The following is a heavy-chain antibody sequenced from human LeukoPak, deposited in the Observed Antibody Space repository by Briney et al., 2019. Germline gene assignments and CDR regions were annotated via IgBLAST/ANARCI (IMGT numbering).Heavy chain of an antibody. CDR1: GGSISSSGYY. V-gene: IGHV4-39*07. CDR3: ARDMYYYDSSGYYRFDY. D-gene: IGHD3-22*01. CDR2: MYYSGST. Sequence: SETLSLTCTVSGGSISSSGYYWGWIRQPPGKGLEWIGSMYYSGSTYYNPSLKSRVTISVDTSKNHFSLKLSSVTAADTAVYYCARDMYYYDSSGYYRFDYWGQGTLVTVSS. J-gene: IGHJ4*02.